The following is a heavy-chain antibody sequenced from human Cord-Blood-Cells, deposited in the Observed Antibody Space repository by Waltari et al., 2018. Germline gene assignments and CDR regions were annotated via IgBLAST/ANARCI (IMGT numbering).Heavy chain of an antibody. Sequence: QVQLVESGGGVVQPGRSLRLSCAASGFTFSSYGMHWVRQAPGKGLEWVAVISYDGSNKYYADSVKGRFTIARDNSKNTLYLQMNSLRAEDTAVYYCAKKYDAFDIWGQGTMVTVSS. CDR2: ISYDGSNK. CDR1: GFTFSSYG. CDR3: AKKYDAFDI. V-gene: IGHV3-30*18. D-gene: IGHD2-2*01. J-gene: IGHJ3*02.